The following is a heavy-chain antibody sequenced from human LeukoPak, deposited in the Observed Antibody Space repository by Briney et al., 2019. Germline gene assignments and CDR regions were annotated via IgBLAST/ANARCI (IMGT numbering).Heavy chain of an antibody. Sequence: GESLKISCKGSGCSFTSSWIGWLRQMPGKGLEWMGIIYPGDSDTKYSPSFQGQVTISADKSISTAYLQWSSLKASDTAMYYCARRLHLGADYWGQGTLVIVSS. J-gene: IGHJ4*02. CDR1: GCSFTSSW. CDR3: ARRLHLGADY. V-gene: IGHV5-51*01. CDR2: IYPGDSDT. D-gene: IGHD3-16*01.